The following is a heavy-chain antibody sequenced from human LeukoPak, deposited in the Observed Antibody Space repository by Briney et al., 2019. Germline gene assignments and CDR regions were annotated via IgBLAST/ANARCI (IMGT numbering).Heavy chain of an antibody. V-gene: IGHV3-30*18. CDR2: ISYDGSNK. Sequence: PGGSLRLSCAASGFTFSSYGMHWVRQAPGKGLEWVAVISYDGSNKYYADSVKGRFTISRDNSKNTLYLQMNSLRAEDTAVYYCAKDKSVVTATHDAFDIWGQGTMVTVSS. D-gene: IGHD2-21*02. J-gene: IGHJ3*02. CDR3: AKDKSVVTATHDAFDI. CDR1: GFTFSSYG.